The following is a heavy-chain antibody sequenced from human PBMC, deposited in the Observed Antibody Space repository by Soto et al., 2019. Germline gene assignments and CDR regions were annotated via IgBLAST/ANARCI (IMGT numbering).Heavy chain of an antibody. Sequence: ASVKVSCKASGGTFSSYAISWVRQAPGQGLEWMGGIIPIFGTANYAQKFQGRVTITADKSTSTAYMELSSLRSEDTAVYYCATSIAAPPSYFDYWGQGTLVTVSS. CDR2: IIPIFGTA. CDR3: ATSIAAPPSYFDY. D-gene: IGHD6-6*01. J-gene: IGHJ4*02. V-gene: IGHV1-69*06. CDR1: GGTFSSYA.